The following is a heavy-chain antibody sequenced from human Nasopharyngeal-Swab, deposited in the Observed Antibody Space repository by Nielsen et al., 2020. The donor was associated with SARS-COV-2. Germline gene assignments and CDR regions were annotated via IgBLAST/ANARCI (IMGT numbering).Heavy chain of an antibody. CDR2: IYHSGST. Sequence: SETLSLTCAVSGGSISSGAYSWSWIRQPPGKGLEWIGFIYHSGSTYYNPFLKSRVTISVDRSKNQFSLNLSSVTAADTAVYYCAREVGVTMIPPGYFDYWGQGTLVTVSS. J-gene: IGHJ4*02. CDR3: AREVGVTMIPPGYFDY. D-gene: IGHD3-22*01. CDR1: GGSISSGAYS. V-gene: IGHV4-30-2*01.